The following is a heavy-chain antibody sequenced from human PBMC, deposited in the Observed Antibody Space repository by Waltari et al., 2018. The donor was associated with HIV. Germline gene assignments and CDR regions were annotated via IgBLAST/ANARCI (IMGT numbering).Heavy chain of an antibody. J-gene: IGHJ3*02. CDR2: IYSRGST. CDR3: SRGWPHYDILTGPRGGSDAFYI. CDR1: GGSTSSGSSY. D-gene: IGHD3-9*01. Sequence: QVQLQESGPGLVKPSPTLSPTCTVSGGSTSSGSSYWSWSRQHPGKGREWIGYIYSRGSTYYNPSLKSRVTISVDTSKNQFSLKRSSVTAADTAVYYCSRGWPHYDILTGPRGGSDAFYIWGQGTMVTVSS. V-gene: IGHV4-31*03.